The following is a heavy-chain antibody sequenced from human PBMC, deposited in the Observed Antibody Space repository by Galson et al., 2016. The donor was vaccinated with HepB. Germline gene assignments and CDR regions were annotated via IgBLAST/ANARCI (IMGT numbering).Heavy chain of an antibody. J-gene: IGHJ6*02. D-gene: IGHD3-10*01. CDR1: GFTFSSYA. CDR2: ISYDGSNK. V-gene: IGHV3-30*04. Sequence: SLRLSCAASGFTFSSYAMHWVRQAPGKGLQWVAIISYDGSNKYYADAVKGRFTISRDNSKNTLYLQMNSLRAEDTAVYYCARVSVSGAGLSTNYYYGMDVWGQGTTVTVSS. CDR3: ARVSVSGAGLSTNYYYGMDV.